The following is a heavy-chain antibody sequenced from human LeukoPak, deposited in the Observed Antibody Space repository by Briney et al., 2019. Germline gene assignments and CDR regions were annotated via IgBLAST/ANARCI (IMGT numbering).Heavy chain of an antibody. Sequence: GGSLRLSCAASEFAFGSYAMTWVRQAPGKGPEWVAAIGDSGDNTYYTESMRGRFTISRDNSKNTLYLQMNSLRAEDTAVYYCASHRGYCSGGTCYSAFFDYWGQGTLVTVSS. J-gene: IGHJ4*02. CDR3: ASHRGYCSGGTCYSAFFDY. CDR1: EFAFGSYA. CDR2: IGDSGDNT. V-gene: IGHV3-23*01. D-gene: IGHD2-15*01.